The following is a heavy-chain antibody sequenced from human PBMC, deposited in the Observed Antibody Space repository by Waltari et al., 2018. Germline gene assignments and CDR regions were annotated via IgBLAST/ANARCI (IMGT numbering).Heavy chain of an antibody. Sequence: EVQLVESGGGLVKPGGSLRLSCAASGFTFSSYSMNWVRQAPGKGLEWVSSISSSSSYIYYADAVKCRFTISRDNAKNSLYLQRNSLRAEDTAVYYCARDPRGVWSGYYTYMDVWGKGTTVTVSS. D-gene: IGHD3-3*01. J-gene: IGHJ6*03. CDR1: GFTFSSYS. CDR2: ISSSSSYI. V-gene: IGHV3-21*01. CDR3: ARDPRGVWSGYYTYMDV.